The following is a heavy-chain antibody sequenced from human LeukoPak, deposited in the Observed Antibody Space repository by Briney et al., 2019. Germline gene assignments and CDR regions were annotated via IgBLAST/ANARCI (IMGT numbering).Heavy chain of an antibody. V-gene: IGHV4-39*01. D-gene: IGHD3/OR15-3a*01. CDR2: IYYSGNT. CDR3: ARAQGNGLIDF. J-gene: IGHJ4*02. Sequence: SETLSLTCTVSGDSISSSKKYWGWVRQPPGEGLEWIGSIYYSGNTYYNPSLKSRVTMSLDTSRNQFSLRLSSVTAADTADYYCARAQGNGLIDFWGQGTLVTVSS. CDR1: GDSISSSKKY.